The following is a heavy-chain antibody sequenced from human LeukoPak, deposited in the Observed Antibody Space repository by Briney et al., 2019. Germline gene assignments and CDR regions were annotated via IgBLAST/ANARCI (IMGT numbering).Heavy chain of an antibody. Sequence: SETLSLTCTVSGGSINTGDYYWHWIRQHPGKGLEWIGYIYYGGTTSYNPSLKSRLIISLDTSNSQFSLRVNSVTAADTAVYFCARDLVNYYGSGTYVHGFDVWGQGAMVEVSA. CDR1: GGSINTGDYY. CDR3: ARDLVNYYGSGTYVHGFDV. J-gene: IGHJ3*01. CDR2: IYYGGTT. D-gene: IGHD3-10*01. V-gene: IGHV4-31*03.